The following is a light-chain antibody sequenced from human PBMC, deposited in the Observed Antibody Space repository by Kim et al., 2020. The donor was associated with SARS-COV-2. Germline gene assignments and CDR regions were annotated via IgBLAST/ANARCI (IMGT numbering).Light chain of an antibody. J-gene: IGKJ1*01. V-gene: IGKV1-5*01. CDR1: QSISSW. CDR3: QQYDTCWT. Sequence: DIQMTQSPPTLSASVGDRVTITCRASQSISSWLAWYQQKPGKAPTLLINDVSTLESGVPSRFSGSGSGTEFTLIISSLQPDDFATYYCQQYDTCWTFGQGTKVDIK. CDR2: DVS.